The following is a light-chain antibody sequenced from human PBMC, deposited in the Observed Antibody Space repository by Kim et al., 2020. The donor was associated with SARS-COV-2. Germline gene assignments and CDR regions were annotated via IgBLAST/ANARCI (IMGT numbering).Light chain of an antibody. CDR2: KTS. J-gene: IGKJ1*01. CDR1: QSLSGW. CDR3: QQYNRYST. Sequence: SASGGDRVIITCRASQSLSGWLAWYQQKPGNALKLLIYKTSRLEIGVPSRFSGSGSETEFTLTINSLQPDDFATYYCQQYNRYSTFGQGTKVDIK. V-gene: IGKV1-5*03.